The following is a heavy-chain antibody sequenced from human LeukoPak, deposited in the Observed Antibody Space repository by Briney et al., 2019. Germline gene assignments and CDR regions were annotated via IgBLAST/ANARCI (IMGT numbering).Heavy chain of an antibody. CDR2: ISSSGSTI. V-gene: IGHV3-11*01. Sequence: GGSLRLSCAASGFTFSDYYMIWIRRAPGRGLEWVSYISSSGSTIYYADSVKGRFTISRDNAKNSLYLQMNSLRAEDTAVYYCARDGSHGGWDYWGQGTLVTVSS. J-gene: IGHJ4*02. D-gene: IGHD3-16*01. CDR1: GFTFSDYY. CDR3: ARDGSHGGWDY.